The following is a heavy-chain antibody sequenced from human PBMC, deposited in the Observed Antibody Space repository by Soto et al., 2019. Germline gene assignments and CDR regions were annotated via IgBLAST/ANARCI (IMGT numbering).Heavy chain of an antibody. V-gene: IGHV3-74*01. J-gene: IGHJ4*02. CDR3: ARRYCSGGSCYADY. CDR1: GFTFSSYW. CDR2: INSDGSST. Sequence: EVQLVESGGGLVQPGGSLRLSCAASGFTFSSYWMHWVRQAPGKGLVWVSRINSDGSSTSYADSVRGRFTISRDNAKNTLYLQMNSLRAEDTAVYYCARRYCSGGSCYADYWGQGTLVTVSS. D-gene: IGHD2-15*01.